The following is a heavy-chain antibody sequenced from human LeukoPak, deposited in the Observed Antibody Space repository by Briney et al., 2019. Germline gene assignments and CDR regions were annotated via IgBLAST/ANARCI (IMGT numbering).Heavy chain of an antibody. Sequence: GGSLRLSCAASGFTFSSYGMHWVRQAPGKGLEWVAFIRYDGSNKYYADSVKGRFTISRDNSKNTLYLQMNSLRAEDTAVYYCARAVGASYSGSYFFDYWGQGTLVTVSS. D-gene: IGHD1-26*01. CDR2: IRYDGSNK. CDR1: GFTFSSYG. J-gene: IGHJ4*02. CDR3: ARAVGASYSGSYFFDY. V-gene: IGHV3-30*02.